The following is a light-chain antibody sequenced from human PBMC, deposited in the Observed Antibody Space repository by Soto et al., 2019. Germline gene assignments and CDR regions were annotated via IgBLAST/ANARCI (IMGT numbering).Light chain of an antibody. Sequence: DIQVTQSRSSLSASIGDRVSFTCQASQDISKFLNWYQHKPGQAPSILIYEASKSQFGVPSRFSGSGSGKDFTFTISSLQIDDVATDYCQQSYNNPLTFGQGTKVDIK. V-gene: IGKV1-33*01. CDR1: QDISKF. J-gene: IGKJ1*01. CDR3: QQSYNNPLT. CDR2: EAS.